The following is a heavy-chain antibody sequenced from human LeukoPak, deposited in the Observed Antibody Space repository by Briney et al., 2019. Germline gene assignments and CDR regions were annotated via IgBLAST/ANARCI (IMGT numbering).Heavy chain of an antibody. V-gene: IGHV3-33*08. CDR3: ARVGSTVVGARGFDY. D-gene: IGHD1-26*01. CDR1: GFTFSSYA. CDR2: IWSDGSHK. J-gene: IGHJ4*02. Sequence: PGGSLRLSCAASGFTFSSYAMHWVRQAPGKGLEWVAVIWSDGSHKYYADSVKGRFTVSRDNAKNTLYLQMNSLRAEDTAVYFCARVGSTVVGARGFDYWGQGTLVTVSS.